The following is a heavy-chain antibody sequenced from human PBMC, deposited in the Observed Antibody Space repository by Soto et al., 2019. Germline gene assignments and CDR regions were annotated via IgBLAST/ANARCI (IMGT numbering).Heavy chain of an antibody. J-gene: IGHJ4*02. CDR2: IIPIFGTA. D-gene: IGHD3-22*01. V-gene: IGHV1-69*01. Sequence: QVQLVQSGAEVKKPGSSVKVSCKASGGTFSSYAISWVRQAPGQGLEWMGGIIPIFGTANYAQKFQGRVTITADESTSTAYMELSSLRSEDTAVYYCAREKGTYYSSGYYPAPFDYWGQGTLVTVSS. CDR1: GGTFSSYA. CDR3: AREKGTYYSSGYYPAPFDY.